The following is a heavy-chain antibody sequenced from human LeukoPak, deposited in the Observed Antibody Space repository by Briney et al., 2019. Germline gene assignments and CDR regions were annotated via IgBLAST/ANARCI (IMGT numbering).Heavy chain of an antibody. CDR1: GFTFSDHY. Sequence: GGSLRLSCAASGFTFSDHYMSWIRLAPGKGLEWVSSISTSGTTMYYADSVKGRFTISRDNAKNSLYLQMNSLRAEDTAVYYCAKSGHCISTSCYSIWRRSLYGMDVWGQGTTVTVSS. J-gene: IGHJ6*02. CDR2: ISTSGTTM. D-gene: IGHD2-2*02. CDR3: AKSGHCISTSCYSIWRRSLYGMDV. V-gene: IGHV3-11*01.